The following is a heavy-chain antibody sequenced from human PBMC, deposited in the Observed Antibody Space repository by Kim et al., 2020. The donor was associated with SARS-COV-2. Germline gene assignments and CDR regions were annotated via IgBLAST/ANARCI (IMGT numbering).Heavy chain of an antibody. Sequence: ASVKVSCKASGYTFTSYGISWVRQAPGQGLEWMGWISAYNGNTNYAQKLQGRVTMTTDTSTSTAYMELRSLRSDDTAVYYCARDPSSITMIVVVNQHLDYWGQGTLVTVSS. CDR2: ISAYNGNT. CDR3: ARDPSSITMIVVVNQHLDY. J-gene: IGHJ4*02. CDR1: GYTFTSYG. V-gene: IGHV1-18*01. D-gene: IGHD3-22*01.